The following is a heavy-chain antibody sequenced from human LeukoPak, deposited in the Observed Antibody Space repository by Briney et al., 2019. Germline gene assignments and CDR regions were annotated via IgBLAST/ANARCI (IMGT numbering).Heavy chain of an antibody. CDR3: ARDPVNAPGDWFFTL. Sequence: RLCLSLSSAACRFTFSSYSMQCARQARRKGLEWVADISYDGSNKYYTDSVKGRFTISRDNSKNPLYLQINSLRAGDPAVYSCARDPVNAPGDWFFTLGSRRTLVTVSS. V-gene: IGHV3-30-3*01. D-gene: IGHD1-1*01. J-gene: IGHJ2*01. CDR1: RFTFSSYS. CDR2: ISYDGSNK.